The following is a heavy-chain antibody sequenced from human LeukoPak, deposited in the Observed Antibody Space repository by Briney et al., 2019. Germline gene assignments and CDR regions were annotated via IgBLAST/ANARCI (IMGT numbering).Heavy chain of an antibody. Sequence: GGSLRLSCAASGFTFSDYYMSWIRQAPGKGLEWVSYISSSGSTIYYADSVKGRFTISRDNAKNSLYLQMNSLRAEDTAVYYCARQTYYYDSSGYYPIHYYYYHMDVWGKGTTVTVSS. CDR3: ARQTYYYDSSGYYPIHYYYYHMDV. J-gene: IGHJ6*03. V-gene: IGHV3-11*04. D-gene: IGHD3-22*01. CDR1: GFTFSDYY. CDR2: ISSSGSTI.